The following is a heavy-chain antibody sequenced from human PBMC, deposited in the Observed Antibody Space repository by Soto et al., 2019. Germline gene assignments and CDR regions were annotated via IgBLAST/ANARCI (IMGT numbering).Heavy chain of an antibody. CDR1: GFTFSSYA. D-gene: IGHD5-12*01. CDR3: AKDGGLNKWPRRPKPNDAFDI. V-gene: IGHV3-23*01. Sequence: PGGSLRLSCAASGFTFSSYAMSWVRQAPGKGLEWVSAISGSGGSTYYADSVKGRFTISRDNSKNTLYLQMNSLRAEDTAVYYCAKDGGLNKWPRRPKPNDAFDIWGQGTMVTVSS. J-gene: IGHJ3*02. CDR2: ISGSGGST.